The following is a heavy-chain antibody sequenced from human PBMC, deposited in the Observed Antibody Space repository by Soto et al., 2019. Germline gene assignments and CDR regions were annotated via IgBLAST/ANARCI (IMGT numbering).Heavy chain of an antibody. J-gene: IGHJ3*02. V-gene: IGHV4-30-4*01. Sequence: QVQLQESGPGLVKPSQTLSLTCTVSGGSISSGDYYWSWIRQPPGKGLEWIGYIFYTGNTYYNPSLKSRVSISLDTPTNHFSLRLSSVTAADTAVYYCARDRGAAGADACDIWGQGTMVTVSS. CDR1: GGSISSGDYY. CDR2: IFYTGNT. D-gene: IGHD6-13*01. CDR3: ARDRGAAGADACDI.